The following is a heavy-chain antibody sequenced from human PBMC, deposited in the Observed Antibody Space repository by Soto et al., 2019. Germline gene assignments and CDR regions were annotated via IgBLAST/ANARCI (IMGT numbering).Heavy chain of an antibody. J-gene: IGHJ4*02. CDR1: GNTFNIYA. CDR3: AKDPNGDYVGAFDS. CDR2: ISASGAIT. V-gene: IGHV3-23*01. D-gene: IGHD4-17*01. Sequence: EVQLLESGGGLVQPGGSLRLSCAASGNTFNIYAMTWVRQAPGKGLEWVSSISASGAITYYTDSVKGRLTVSRDNSKNTLYLQMTSLRADDTALYYCAKDPNGDYVGAFDSWGQGTLVTVSS.